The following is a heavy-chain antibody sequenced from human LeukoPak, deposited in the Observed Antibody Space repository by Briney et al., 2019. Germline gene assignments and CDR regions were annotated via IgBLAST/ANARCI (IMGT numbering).Heavy chain of an antibody. D-gene: IGHD3-22*01. J-gene: IGHJ3*02. Sequence: GASVKVSCKVSGYTLTELSMHWVRQAPGKGLEWMGGFDPEDGETIYAQKFQGRVTMTEDTSTDTAYMELSSLRSEDTAVYYCASKAPDSSGSPDAFDIWGQGTMVTVSS. V-gene: IGHV1-24*01. CDR1: GYTLTELS. CDR2: FDPEDGET. CDR3: ASKAPDSSGSPDAFDI.